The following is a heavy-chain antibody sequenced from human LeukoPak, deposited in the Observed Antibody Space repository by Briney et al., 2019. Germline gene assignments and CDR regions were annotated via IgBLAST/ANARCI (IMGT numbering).Heavy chain of an antibody. D-gene: IGHD2-2*01. CDR1: GFTFSSYA. CDR2: ISGSGGST. J-gene: IGHJ4*02. CDR3: AKTYQLLLWYFDY. Sequence: SLRLSXAASGFTFSSYAXSWVRQAPGKGLEWVSAISGSGGSTYYADSVKGRFTISRDNSKNTLYLQMNSLRAEDTAVYYCAKTYQLLLWYFDYWGQGTLVTVSS. V-gene: IGHV3-23*01.